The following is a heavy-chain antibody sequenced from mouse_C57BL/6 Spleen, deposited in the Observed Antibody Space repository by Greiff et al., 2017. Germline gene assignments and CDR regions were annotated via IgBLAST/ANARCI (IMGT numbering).Heavy chain of an antibody. CDR2: IDPGDGDT. V-gene: IGHV1-82*01. CDR1: GYAFSSSW. D-gene: IGHD1-1*01. CDR3: AIYYGSSYPYAMDY. Sequence: VQLQQSGPELVKPGASVKISCKASGYAFSSSWMNWVKQRPEKGLEWIGRIDPGDGDTNYNGKFKGKATLTADKSSSTAYMQLSSLTSEDSAVYFCAIYYGSSYPYAMDYWGQGTSVTVSS. J-gene: IGHJ4*01.